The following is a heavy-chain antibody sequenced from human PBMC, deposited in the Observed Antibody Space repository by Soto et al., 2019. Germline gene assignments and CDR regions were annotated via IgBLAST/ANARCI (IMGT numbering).Heavy chain of an antibody. CDR3: ARAGPYAYYYYYMDV. V-gene: IGHV3-21*01. CDR1: GFTFSSYS. J-gene: IGHJ6*03. Sequence: PVGSLRLSCAASGFTFSSYSMNWVLQAPEKGLEWVSSISSSSSYIYYADSVKGRFTISRDNAKNSLYLQMNSLRAEDTAVYYCARAGPYAYYYYYMDVWGKGTTVTVSS. CDR2: ISSSSSYI. D-gene: IGHD4-17*01.